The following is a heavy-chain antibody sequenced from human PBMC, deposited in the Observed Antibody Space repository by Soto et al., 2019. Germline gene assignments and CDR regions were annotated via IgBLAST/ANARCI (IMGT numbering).Heavy chain of an antibody. Sequence: SVEVSFKASGYTFTSYGISWVRQAPGQGLEWMGWISAYNGNTNYAQKLQGRVTMTTDTSTSTAYMELRSLRSDDTAVYYCARDLGIMITFGGAIDYWGQGTMVTVSS. CDR3: ARDLGIMITFGGAIDY. V-gene: IGHV1-18*01. CDR2: ISAYNGNT. J-gene: IGHJ4*02. CDR1: GYTFTSYG. D-gene: IGHD3-16*01.